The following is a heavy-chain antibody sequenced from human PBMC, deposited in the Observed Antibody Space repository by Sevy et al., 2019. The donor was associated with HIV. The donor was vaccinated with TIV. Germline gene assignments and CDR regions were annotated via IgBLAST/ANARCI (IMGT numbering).Heavy chain of an antibody. CDR3: ARREGFYYDSSGYYEA. D-gene: IGHD3-22*01. CDR1: GGSITSYY. Sequence: SETLSLTCTVSGGSITSYYWSWIRQPPGKGLEWIGYIYYSGSTNYNPSLKSRVTISVDTSENQFSLKLSSVTAADTAVYYCARREGFYYDSSGYYEAWGRGTLVTISS. V-gene: IGHV4-59*01. J-gene: IGHJ5*02. CDR2: IYYSGST.